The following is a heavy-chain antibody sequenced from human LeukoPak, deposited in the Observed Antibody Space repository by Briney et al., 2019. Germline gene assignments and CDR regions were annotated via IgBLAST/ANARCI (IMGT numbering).Heavy chain of an antibody. J-gene: IGHJ4*02. Sequence: GGSLRLSCAASGLTFNNFAMSWVRQAPGKGLEWVSAISGSGGSTYYADSVKGRFTISRDNSKNTLYLQMNSLRAEDTAVYYCAKRSSYYGSGPFRGPFDYWGQGTLVTVSS. CDR1: GLTFNNFA. V-gene: IGHV3-23*01. CDR2: ISGSGGST. CDR3: AKRSSYYGSGPFRGPFDY. D-gene: IGHD3-10*01.